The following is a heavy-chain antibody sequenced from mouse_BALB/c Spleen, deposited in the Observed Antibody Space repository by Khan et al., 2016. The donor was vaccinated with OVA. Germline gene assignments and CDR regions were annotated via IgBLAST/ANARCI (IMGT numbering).Heavy chain of an antibody. V-gene: IGHV1S81*02. CDR3: ARGGANWGSWFAY. Sequence: QVQLKQSGAELVKPGASVKLSCKASGYTFTTYWMHWVKQRPGQGLEWIGEINPCNGRTNYNEKFKSKATLTVDKSSSTAYMQLSSLTSEDSAVYYCARGGANWGSWFAYWGQGTLVTVSA. D-gene: IGHD4-1*01. J-gene: IGHJ3*01. CDR2: INPCNGRT. CDR1: GYTFTTYW.